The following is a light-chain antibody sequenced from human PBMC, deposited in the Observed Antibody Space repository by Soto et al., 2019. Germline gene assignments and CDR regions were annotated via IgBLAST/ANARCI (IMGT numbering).Light chain of an antibody. CDR1: QSISSTY. V-gene: IGKV3-20*01. CDR3: QQYGRSQRT. J-gene: IGKJ2*01. Sequence: EVVLTQSPGTLSLSPGERATLSCRASQSISSTYLAWYQQKPGQAPRLLIYGASSRATGIPDRFSGSGSATEFALTLSRLEPEDCAVYYCQQYGRSQRTFGQGNKLEIK. CDR2: GAS.